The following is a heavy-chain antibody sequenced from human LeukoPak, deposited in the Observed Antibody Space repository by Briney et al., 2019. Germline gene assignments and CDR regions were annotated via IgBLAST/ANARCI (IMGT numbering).Heavy chain of an antibody. V-gene: IGHV4-39*02. Sequence: SETLSLTCTVSGGSISSSSYYWGWIRQPPGKGLEWIGSIYYSGSTYYNPSLKSRVTISVDTSKNQFSLKLSSVTAADTAVYYCARDRGDYYGSGSNWFDPWGQGTLVTVSS. CDR3: ARDRGDYYGSGSNWFDP. J-gene: IGHJ5*02. D-gene: IGHD3-10*01. CDR1: GGSISSSSYY. CDR2: IYYSGST.